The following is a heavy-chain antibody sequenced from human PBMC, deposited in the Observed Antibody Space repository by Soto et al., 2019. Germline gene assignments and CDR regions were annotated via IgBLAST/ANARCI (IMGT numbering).Heavy chain of an antibody. V-gene: IGHV3-30-3*01. CDR3: ASRDPGTSVDY. Sequence: HPGGSLRLSCAASGFTFSSYAMHWARQAPGKGLEWVAVISYDGSNKYYADSVKGRFTISRDNSKNTLYLQMNSLRAEDTAVYYCASRDPGTSVDYWGQGTLVTVSS. CDR2: ISYDGSNK. D-gene: IGHD1-7*01. J-gene: IGHJ4*02. CDR1: GFTFSSYA.